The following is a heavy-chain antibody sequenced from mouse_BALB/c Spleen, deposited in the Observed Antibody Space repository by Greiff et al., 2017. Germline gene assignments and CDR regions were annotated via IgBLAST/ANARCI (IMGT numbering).Heavy chain of an antibody. Sequence: QVQLKQSGAELVKPGASVKLSCKASGYTFTSYYMYWVKQRPGQGLEWIGGINPSNGGTNFNEKFKSKATLTVDKSSSTAYMQLSSLTSEDSAVYYCTRGDYDVGAYWGQGTLVTVSA. CDR3: TRGDYDVGAY. CDR1: GYTFTSYY. D-gene: IGHD2-4*01. J-gene: IGHJ3*01. CDR2: INPSNGGT. V-gene: IGHV1S81*02.